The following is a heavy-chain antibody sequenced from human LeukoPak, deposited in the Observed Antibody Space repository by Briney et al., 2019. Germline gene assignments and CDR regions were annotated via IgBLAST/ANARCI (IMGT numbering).Heavy chain of an antibody. CDR1: GFSFSISE. D-gene: IGHD6-13*01. J-gene: IGHJ4*02. Sequence: PGGSLRLSCSASGFSFSISEIHWVRQAPGKGLEYVSGISGNGIRTYYSDSVKGRFTISRDNSKSTMILQMSSLRPEDTAAYHCVNQAGGVVYWGQGTLVTVSS. CDR3: VNQAGGVVY. CDR2: ISGNGIRT. V-gene: IGHV3-64D*09.